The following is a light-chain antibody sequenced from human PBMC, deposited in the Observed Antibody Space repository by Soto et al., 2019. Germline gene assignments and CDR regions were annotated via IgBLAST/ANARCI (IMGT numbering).Light chain of an antibody. CDR2: EVN. J-gene: IGLJ1*01. V-gene: IGLV2-14*01. CDR3: SSHSSSSAYYG. Sequence: QSALTQPASVSGSPGQSITISCTGTSSDIGYYDYVSWYQHHSGEAPKLIIYEVNNRPSGVSNRFSGSKSVNTASLTISGLQAEDEADYYCSSHSSSSAYYGFGTGTKLTVL. CDR1: SSDIGYYDY.